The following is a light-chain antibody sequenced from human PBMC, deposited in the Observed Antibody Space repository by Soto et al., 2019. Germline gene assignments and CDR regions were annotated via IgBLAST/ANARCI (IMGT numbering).Light chain of an antibody. CDR3: QQYDKWPLT. CDR2: GAS. CDR1: QSVSNNY. Sequence: EIVLTQSPGTLSLSPGERATLSCRASQSVSNNYLAWYQQKPGQAPRLLIYGASNRATGIPARFSGSGSGTDFSLTISSLEPEDFAVYYCQQYDKWPLTFGQGTKVDIK. V-gene: IGKV3-20*01. J-gene: IGKJ1*01.